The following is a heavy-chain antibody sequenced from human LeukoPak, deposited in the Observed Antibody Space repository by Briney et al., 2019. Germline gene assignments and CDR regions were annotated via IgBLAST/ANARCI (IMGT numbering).Heavy chain of an antibody. Sequence: GASVKVSCKASGGTFSSYAISWVRQAPGQGLKWTGGIIPIFGTANYAQKFQGRVTITADESTSTAYMELSSLRSEDTAVYYCATTPIFGVAYYYMDVWGKGTTVTVSS. CDR3: ATTPIFGVAYYYMDV. CDR1: GGTFSSYA. D-gene: IGHD3-3*02. V-gene: IGHV1-69*13. CDR2: IIPIFGTA. J-gene: IGHJ6*03.